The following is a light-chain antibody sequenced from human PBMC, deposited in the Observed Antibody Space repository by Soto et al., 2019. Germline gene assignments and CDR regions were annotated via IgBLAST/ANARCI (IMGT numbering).Light chain of an antibody. CDR3: QQYNNWPPIT. CDR2: GTS. V-gene: IGKV3-15*01. CDR1: QSIRNN. Sequence: EIVLTQSPGTLSLSPGERATLSCRASQSIRNNLAWYQQKPGQAPRLLIYGTSTRATGIPARFSGSGSGTEFTLTLSSLQSEDFAVYYCQQYNNWPPITFGQGTRLEIK. J-gene: IGKJ5*01.